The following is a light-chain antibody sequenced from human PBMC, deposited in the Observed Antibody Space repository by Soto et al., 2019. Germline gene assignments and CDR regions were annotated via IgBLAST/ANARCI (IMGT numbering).Light chain of an antibody. CDR1: SSDVGGYNC. Sequence: QSALTQPASVSGSPGQSITISCTGTSSDVGGYNCVSWYQQHPGKAPKLMIYDVSNRPSGVSNRFSGSKSGNTASLTISGLQAEDEADYYCSSYTSSSTPLHVVFGGGTKLTVL. CDR2: DVS. V-gene: IGLV2-14*01. CDR3: SSYTSSSTPLHVV. J-gene: IGLJ2*01.